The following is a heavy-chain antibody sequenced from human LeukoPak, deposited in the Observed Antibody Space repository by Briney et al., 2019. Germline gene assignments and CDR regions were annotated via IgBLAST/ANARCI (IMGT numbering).Heavy chain of an antibody. CDR2: ISYDGSNK. Sequence: GGSLRLSCAASGFTFSSYGMHWVRQAPGKGLEWVAVISYDGSNKYYADSVKGRFTISRDNSKNTLYLQMNSLRAEDTAVYYCAKVLTGASDYWGQGTLVTVSS. D-gene: IGHD1-14*01. CDR1: GFTFSSYG. V-gene: IGHV3-30*18. J-gene: IGHJ4*02. CDR3: AKVLTGASDY.